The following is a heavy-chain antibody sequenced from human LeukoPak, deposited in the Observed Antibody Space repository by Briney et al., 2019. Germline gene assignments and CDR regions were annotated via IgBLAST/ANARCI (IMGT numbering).Heavy chain of an antibody. Sequence: SQTLSLTCTVSGGSISSGGYYWSWFRQPPGKGLEWIGYIYYSGSTDSNPSLKSRVTISVDMSKNQFSLKLSSVTAADTAVYYCAGPSSGAINWYFDLWGRGTLVTVSS. V-gene: IGHV4-61*08. J-gene: IGHJ2*01. D-gene: IGHD6-19*01. CDR2: IYYSGST. CDR1: GGSISSGGYY. CDR3: AGPSSGAINWYFDL.